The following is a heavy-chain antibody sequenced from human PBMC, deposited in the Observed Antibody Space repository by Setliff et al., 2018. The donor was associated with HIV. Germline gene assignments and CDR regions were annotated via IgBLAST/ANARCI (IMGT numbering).Heavy chain of an antibody. CDR2: IDHEGTT. V-gene: IGHV4-34*01. CDR3: TLTHVGAQTHVGIPMIDNF. Sequence: PSETLSLTCAVFGGSFSNYYWSWVRQPPGKGLEFIAEIDHEGTTNYNPPLKSRATISVDTSKNHLSLKLTSMTAADTGVYFCTLTHVGAQTHVGIPMIDNFWGQGTLVTVSS. D-gene: IGHD3-16*02. J-gene: IGHJ4*02. CDR1: GGSFSNYY.